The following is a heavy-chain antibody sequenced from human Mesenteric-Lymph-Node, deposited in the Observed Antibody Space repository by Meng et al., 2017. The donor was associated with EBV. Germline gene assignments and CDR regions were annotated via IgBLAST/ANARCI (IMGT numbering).Heavy chain of an antibody. D-gene: IGHD2-8*01. CDR2: IYHSGST. CDR3: GTMVARWGAENPNDY. CDR1: SGSISRSHW. Sequence: ESVPGLCKPSVTLSPASAVSSGSISRSHWWSWVRQPPGKGLEWIGDIYHSGSTNYSPSLKSRVTMSMDTSNNQFSLRLTSVTAADTAVYYCGTMVARWGAENPNDYWGQGILVTVSS. V-gene: IGHV4-4*02. J-gene: IGHJ4*02.